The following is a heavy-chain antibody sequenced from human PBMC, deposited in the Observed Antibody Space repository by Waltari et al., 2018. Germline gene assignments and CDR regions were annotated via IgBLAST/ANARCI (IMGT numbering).Heavy chain of an antibody. J-gene: IGHJ5*02. CDR1: GYTLTELS. Sequence: QVQLVQSGAEVKKPGASVKVSCKVSGYTLTELSMHWVRQAPGKGLEWMGGFDPEDGETIYAQKVQGRVTMTEDTSTDTAYMELSSLRSEDTAVYYCATERGFWSGYYFVRTRWFDPWGQGTLVTVSS. CDR2: FDPEDGET. CDR3: ATERGFWSGYYFVRTRWFDP. V-gene: IGHV1-24*01. D-gene: IGHD3-3*01.